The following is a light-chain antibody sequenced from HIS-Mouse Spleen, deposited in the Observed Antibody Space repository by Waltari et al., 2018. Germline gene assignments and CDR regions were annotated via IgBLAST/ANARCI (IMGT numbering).Light chain of an antibody. CDR1: KSGDKY. V-gene: IGLV3-1*01. CDR2: QDS. Sequence: YELTQPHSVSVSPGQPASITRSGDKSGDKYACWYQPKPGQSPVLVSYQDSKRPSGIPGRFSGSNSGNTATLTISGTQAMDEADYYCQAWDSSTGVVFGGGTKLTVL. CDR3: QAWDSSTGVV. J-gene: IGLJ2*01.